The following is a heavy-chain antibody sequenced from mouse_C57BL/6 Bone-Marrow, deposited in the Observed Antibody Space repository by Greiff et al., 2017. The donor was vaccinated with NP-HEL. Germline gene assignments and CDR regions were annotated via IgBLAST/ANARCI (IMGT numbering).Heavy chain of an antibody. J-gene: IGHJ2*01. CDR2: ISDGGSYT. D-gene: IGHD1-1*01. CDR1: GFTFSRYA. Sequence: EVQLVESGGGLVKPGGSLKLSCAASGFTFSRYAMSWVRQTPEKRLEWVATISDGGSYTYYPDNVKGRFTISRDNAKNNLYLQMSHLKSEDTAMYYCAREDYYYGSSYDYWGQGTTLTVSS. CDR3: AREDYYYGSSYDY. V-gene: IGHV5-4*01.